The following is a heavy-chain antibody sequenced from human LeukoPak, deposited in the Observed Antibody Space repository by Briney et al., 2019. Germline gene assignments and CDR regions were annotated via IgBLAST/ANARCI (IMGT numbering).Heavy chain of an antibody. J-gene: IGHJ4*02. CDR3: ASWVDSSGCDY. V-gene: IGHV3-33*01. CDR2: IWYDGSHT. CDR1: GFTFSLYG. Sequence: RRSLRLSCAASGFTFSLYGMHWVRQAPGKGLEWVAVIWYDGSHTHYADSVKGRFTISRDNSKNTLYLQMNSLRVEDTAVYYCASWVDSSGCDYWGQGTLVTVSS. D-gene: IGHD3-22*01.